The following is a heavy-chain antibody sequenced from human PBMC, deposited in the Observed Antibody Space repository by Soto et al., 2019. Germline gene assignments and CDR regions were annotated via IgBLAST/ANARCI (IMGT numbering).Heavy chain of an antibody. CDR1: GGSISSYY. CDR3: ARRQVEQLDFGWFDP. D-gene: IGHD6-6*01. Sequence: LPETLSLTCTVSGGSISSYYWSWIRQPPGKGLEWIGYIYYSGSTNYNPSLKSRVTISVDTSKNQFSLKLSPVTAADTAVYYCARRQVEQLDFGWFDPWGQGTLVTVSS. V-gene: IGHV4-59*08. J-gene: IGHJ5*02. CDR2: IYYSGST.